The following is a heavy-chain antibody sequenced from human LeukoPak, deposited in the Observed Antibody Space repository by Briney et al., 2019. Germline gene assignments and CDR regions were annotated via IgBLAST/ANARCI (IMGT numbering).Heavy chain of an antibody. V-gene: IGHV3-7*01. D-gene: IGHD3-3*01. J-gene: IGHJ3*01. Sequence: GGSLRLSCAASGFTFSSYWMTWVRQAPGRGLEWVANIKEDGSEKYYVDSVKGRFTISRDNAKNSLYLQMNGLRVEDSAVYYCAIGGATIFGLWGNAFDLWGQGTVVTVSS. CDR1: GFTFSSYW. CDR2: IKEDGSEK. CDR3: AIGGATIFGLWGNAFDL.